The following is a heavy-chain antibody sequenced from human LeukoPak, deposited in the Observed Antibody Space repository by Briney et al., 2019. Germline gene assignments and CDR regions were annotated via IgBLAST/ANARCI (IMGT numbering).Heavy chain of an antibody. CDR3: ARGGYCSSTSCYLDAMDV. CDR2: ISSSSSYI. V-gene: IGHV3-21*01. D-gene: IGHD2-2*01. CDR1: GFTFSSYS. Sequence: PGGSLRLSCEASGFTFSSYSMNWVRQAPGKGLEWVSSISSSSSYIYYADSVKGRFTISRDNAKNSLYLQMNSLRAEDTAVYYCARGGYCSSTSCYLDAMDVWGQGTTVTVSS. J-gene: IGHJ6*02.